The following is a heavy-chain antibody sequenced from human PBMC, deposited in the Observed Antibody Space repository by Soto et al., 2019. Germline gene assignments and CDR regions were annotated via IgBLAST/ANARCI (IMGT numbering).Heavy chain of an antibody. CDR1: GFTFDDYA. V-gene: IGHV3-9*01. CDR3: AKAIIPLSYSIPGDY. D-gene: IGHD1-26*01. J-gene: IGHJ4*02. Sequence: HPGGSLSLSCAASGFTFDDYAMHWVRQAPGKGLEWVSGISWNSGSIGYADSVKGRFTISRDNAKNSLYLQMNSLRAEDTALYYCAKAIIPLSYSIPGDYWGQGTLVTSPQ. CDR2: ISWNSGSI.